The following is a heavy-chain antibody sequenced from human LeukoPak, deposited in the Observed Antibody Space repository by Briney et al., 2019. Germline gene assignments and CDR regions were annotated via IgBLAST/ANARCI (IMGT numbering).Heavy chain of an antibody. CDR1: GYTFTNYG. V-gene: IGHV1-18*01. CDR2: ISGYNGHT. J-gene: IGHJ4*02. D-gene: IGHD3-10*01. CDR3: ARGMGLLWFGELLSKGYYYFDY. Sequence: ASVKVSCKASGYTFTNYGITWVRQAPGQGLEWMGWISGYNGHTNYAQKLQGRVTMTTDTSTSTAYMELWSLRSDDTAMYYCARGMGLLWFGELLSKGYYYFDYWGQGTLVTVSS.